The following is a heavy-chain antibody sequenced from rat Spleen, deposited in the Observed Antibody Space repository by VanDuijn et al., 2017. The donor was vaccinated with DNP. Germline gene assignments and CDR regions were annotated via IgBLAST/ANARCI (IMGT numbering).Heavy chain of an antibody. V-gene: IGHV5-20*01. CDR1: GFTFSDYG. CDR3: ATDFERGY. Sequence: EVQLVESGGGLVQPGRSVKLSCAVSGFTFSDYGMAWVLQAPTKGLEWVASIGPNGNIAYYRDSVKGRFTISRDNAKNTLYLQMDSLRSEDTATYYCATDFERGYWGQGVMVTVSS. J-gene: IGHJ2*01. CDR2: IGPNGNIA. D-gene: IGHD1-11*01.